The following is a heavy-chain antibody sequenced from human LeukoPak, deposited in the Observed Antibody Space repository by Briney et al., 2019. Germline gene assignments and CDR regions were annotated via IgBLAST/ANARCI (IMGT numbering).Heavy chain of an antibody. CDR2: INHSGST. Sequence: PSETLSLTCAVYGGSFSGYYWSWIRQPPGKGLEWIGEINHSGSTNYNPSLKSRVTISVDTSKNQFSLKLSSVTAADTAVYYCARRRGWNSWYSSSWFDPWGQGTLVTVSS. V-gene: IGHV4-34*01. J-gene: IGHJ5*02. D-gene: IGHD6-13*01. CDR1: GGSFSGYY. CDR3: ARRRGWNSWYSSSWFDP.